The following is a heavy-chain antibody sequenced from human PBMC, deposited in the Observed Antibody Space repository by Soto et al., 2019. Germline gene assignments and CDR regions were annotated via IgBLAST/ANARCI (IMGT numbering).Heavy chain of an antibody. J-gene: IGHJ4*02. V-gene: IGHV3-23*01. D-gene: IGHD3-22*01. CDR2: IRNSGSST. CDR3: ARDYYYDSSGYCYQ. Sequence: PGGSLRLSCAASGFTFSSYVMSWVRQAPGKGLEWVSGIRNSGSSTYYADSVKGRFTISRDNSKNTLYLQMNSLRAEDTAVYYCARDYYYDSSGYCYQWGQGTLVTVSS. CDR1: GFTFSSYV.